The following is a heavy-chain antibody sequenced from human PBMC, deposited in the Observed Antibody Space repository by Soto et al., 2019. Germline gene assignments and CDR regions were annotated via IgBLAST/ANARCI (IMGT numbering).Heavy chain of an antibody. J-gene: IGHJ4*02. CDR1: GDSISSSNW. D-gene: IGHD2-15*01. V-gene: IGHV4-4*02. CDR2: IYHSGST. CDR3: ARDIESFMVVTSYEY. Sequence: PWETLSLTCAVSGDSISSSNWWRWVRQPPGKGLEWIGEIYHSGSTNYNPSLKSRVTISVDKSNNQISLKLSSVTAADTAVYYCARDIESFMVVTSYEYLRQGAPVTVSS.